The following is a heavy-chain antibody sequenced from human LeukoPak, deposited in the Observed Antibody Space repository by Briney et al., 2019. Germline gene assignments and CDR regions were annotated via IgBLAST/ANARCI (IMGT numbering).Heavy chain of an antibody. CDR1: GGSISSYY. CDR2: IYYSGST. D-gene: IGHD6-13*01. V-gene: IGHV4-59*01. J-gene: IGHJ5*02. Sequence: TSETLSLTCTVSGGSISSYYWSWIRQPPGKGLEWIGYIYYSGSTNYNPSLKSRVTISVDTSKNQFSLKLSSVTAADTAVYYCARSQVAAAGTWFDPWGQGTLVTVSS. CDR3: ARSQVAAAGTWFDP.